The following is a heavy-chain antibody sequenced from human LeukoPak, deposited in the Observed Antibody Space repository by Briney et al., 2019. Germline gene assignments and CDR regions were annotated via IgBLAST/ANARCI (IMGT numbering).Heavy chain of an antibody. D-gene: IGHD3-10*01. V-gene: IGHV5-51*01. CDR2: IYPGDSDT. Sequence: GESLKISCKGSGYSFTSYWIDWVRQVPGKGLEWMGIIYPGDSDTTYSPYFQGQVTISADKSVSTAYLQWSSLKASDTAMYYCARITMLRGVIRWFDPWGQGTLVTVSS. J-gene: IGHJ5*02. CDR3: ARITMLRGVIRWFDP. CDR1: GYSFTSYW.